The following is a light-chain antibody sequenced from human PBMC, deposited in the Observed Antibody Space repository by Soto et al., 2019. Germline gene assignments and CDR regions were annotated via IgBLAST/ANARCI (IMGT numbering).Light chain of an antibody. CDR2: DVS. CDR3: CSYAGSYTYV. Sequence: QSALTQPRSVSGSPGRSVTISCTGTSSDVGGYNYVSWYQQHPGKAPKFMIYDVSQRPSGVPARFSGSKSGNTASLTISGLQAEDEADYYCCSYAGSYTYVFGTGTKVTVL. J-gene: IGLJ1*01. CDR1: SSDVGGYNY. V-gene: IGLV2-11*01.